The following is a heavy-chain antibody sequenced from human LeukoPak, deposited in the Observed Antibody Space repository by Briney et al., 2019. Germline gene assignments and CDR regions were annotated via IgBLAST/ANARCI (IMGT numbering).Heavy chain of an antibody. V-gene: IGHV4-59*01. J-gene: IGHJ4*02. D-gene: IGHD6-19*01. CDR2: IYYSGST. CDR1: GGSISGYY. Sequence: PSETLSLTCTVSGGSISGYYWSRIRQPPGKGLEWIGYIYYSGSTHYTPSLKSRVTISVDTSKNQFSLKLSSVTAADTAVYYCARVLGWQSGWPYYFDYWGQGTLVTVSS. CDR3: ARVLGWQSGWPYYFDY.